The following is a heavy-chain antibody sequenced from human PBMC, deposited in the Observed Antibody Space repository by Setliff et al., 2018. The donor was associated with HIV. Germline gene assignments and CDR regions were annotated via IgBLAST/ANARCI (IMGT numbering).Heavy chain of an antibody. J-gene: IGHJ3*02. D-gene: IGHD6-6*01. CDR3: ARGPESVAPRMCAFDI. CDR1: GGSFMGYY. CDR2: INHSGNT. Sequence: PWETLSLTCAVYGGSFMGYYWNWIRQPPGKGLEWIGEINHSGNTNSNPSLKSRVTISVDPSKSQFSLRLNSVTAADTATYYCARGPESVAPRMCAFDIWGQGTMVTVSS. V-gene: IGHV4-34*01.